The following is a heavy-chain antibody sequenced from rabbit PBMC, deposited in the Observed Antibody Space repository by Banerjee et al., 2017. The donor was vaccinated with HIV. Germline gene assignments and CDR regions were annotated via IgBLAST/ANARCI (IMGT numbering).Heavy chain of an antibody. V-gene: IGHV1S45*01. CDR1: GFSFSSGYD. Sequence: QEQLVESGGGLVKPGASLTLTCTASGFSFSSGYDMCWVRQAPGKGLEWIACIYTGSSGSTYYASWAKGRFTVSKTSSTTVTLQMTSLTAADTATYFCARERYMDLWGPGTLVTVS. J-gene: IGHJ6*01. CDR3: ARERYMDL. CDR2: IYTGSSGST.